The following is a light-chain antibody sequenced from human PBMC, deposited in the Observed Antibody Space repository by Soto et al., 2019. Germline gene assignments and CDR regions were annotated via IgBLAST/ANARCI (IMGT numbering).Light chain of an antibody. CDR2: DAS. J-gene: IGKJ5*01. V-gene: IGKV3-11*01. Sequence: EIVMTQSPATLSVSPGERATLSWSASQSVSSNLAWYQQKPGQGPRLLIYDASSRATGIPARFSGSGSGTDFTLTISSLEPEDSAVYHCQQRSNWPSITFGQGTDWRL. CDR1: QSVSSN. CDR3: QQRSNWPSIT.